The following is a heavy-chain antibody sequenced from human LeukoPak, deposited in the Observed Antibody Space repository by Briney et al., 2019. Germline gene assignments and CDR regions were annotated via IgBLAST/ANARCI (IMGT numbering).Heavy chain of an antibody. V-gene: IGHV3-66*02. J-gene: IGHJ4*02. CDR2: IYSGDNT. D-gene: IGHD3-16*01. Sequence: GGSLRLSCAASGFTVSNNYMSWVRQAPGKGLEWVSVIYSGDNTYYVESVKGRFTISRDNSKNTLFLQMNRLRAEDTAVYYCAGRRVLDASFDYWGQGTLVNVSS. CDR3: AGRRVLDASFDY. CDR1: GFTVSNNY.